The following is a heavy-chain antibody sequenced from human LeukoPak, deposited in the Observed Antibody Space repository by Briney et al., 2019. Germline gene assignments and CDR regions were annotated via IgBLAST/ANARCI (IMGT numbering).Heavy chain of an antibody. CDR1: GGSISSGDYY. V-gene: IGHV4-30-4*08. CDR3: ARVDHYYDSSGHGYFDY. Sequence: SQTLSLTCTVSGGSISSGDYYWSWIRQPPGKGLEWIGYIYYSGSTYYNPSLKSRVTISVDTSKNQFSLKLSSVTAADTAVYYCARVDHYYDSSGHGYFDYWGRGTLVTVSS. CDR2: IYYSGST. D-gene: IGHD3-22*01. J-gene: IGHJ4*02.